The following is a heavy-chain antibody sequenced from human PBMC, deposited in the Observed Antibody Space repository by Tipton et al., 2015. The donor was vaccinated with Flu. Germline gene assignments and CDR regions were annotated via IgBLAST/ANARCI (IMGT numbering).Heavy chain of an antibody. CDR3: ARGRGNYYYYGMDV. D-gene: IGHD3-10*01. J-gene: IGHJ6*02. CDR1: GGSFSGYY. CDR2: INHSGST. Sequence: TLSLTCAVYGGSFSGYYWSWIRQPPGKGLEWIGEINHSGSTNYNPSLKSRVTISVDTSKNQFSLKLSSVTAADTAVYYCARGRGNYYYYGMDVWGQGTPVPVS. V-gene: IGHV4-34*01.